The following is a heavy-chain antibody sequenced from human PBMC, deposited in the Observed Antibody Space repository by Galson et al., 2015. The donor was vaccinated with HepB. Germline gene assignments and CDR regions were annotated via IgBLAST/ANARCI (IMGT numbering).Heavy chain of an antibody. V-gene: IGHV3-21*01. J-gene: IGHJ4*02. Sequence: SLRLSCAASGITFSTYSMNWVRQAPGKGLKWVSSISSSSSYIYYADSVKGRFTISRDNAKRSLYLQMNSLRAEDTAVYFCASVEITLGRGGLRTRSYLGYWGQGTLVTVSS. CDR2: ISSSSSYI. D-gene: IGHD3-10*01. CDR3: ASVEITLGRGGLRTRSYLGY. CDR1: GITFSTYS.